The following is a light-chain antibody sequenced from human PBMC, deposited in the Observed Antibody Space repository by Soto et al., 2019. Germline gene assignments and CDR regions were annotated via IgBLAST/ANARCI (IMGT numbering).Light chain of an antibody. CDR1: SSDVGGYNY. V-gene: IGLV2-14*03. J-gene: IGLJ1*01. CDR3: SSYTTSNTRQIV. CDR2: DVS. Sequence: SALTQPASLSGSPGQSITISCTGTSSDVGGYNYVSWYQHHPGKAPKLMIYDVSNRPSGVSNRFSGSKSGNTASLTISGLQPEDEADYYCSSYTTSNTRQIVFGTGTRSPS.